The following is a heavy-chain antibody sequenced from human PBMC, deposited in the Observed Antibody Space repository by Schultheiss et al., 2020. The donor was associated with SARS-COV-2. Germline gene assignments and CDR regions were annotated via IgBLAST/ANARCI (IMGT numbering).Heavy chain of an antibody. CDR1: GFSFSGSG. Sequence: GGSLRLSCVTSGFSFSGSGIYWVRQASGKGLEWVAVIYSGGSTYYADSVKGRFTISRDNAKNSLYLQMNSLRADDTAVYYCVRDSTRYCTSTNCYAELFDYWGQGTLVTVSS. CDR3: VRDSTRYCTSTNCYAELFDY. CDR2: IYSGGST. V-gene: IGHV3-NL1*01. J-gene: IGHJ4*02. D-gene: IGHD2-2*01.